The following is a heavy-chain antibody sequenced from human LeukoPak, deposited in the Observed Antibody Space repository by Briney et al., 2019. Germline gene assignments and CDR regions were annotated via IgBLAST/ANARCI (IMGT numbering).Heavy chain of an antibody. CDR3: ARGIRYFDL. CDR1: GGSLSSYS. Sequence: SETLSLTCTVSGGSLSSYSWSWIRQPPGRDWSGLDSTNYNPSLKSRVTISLDASKNQFSLKVTSVTAADTAVYYCARGIRYFDLWGRGTLVTVSS. V-gene: IGHV4-59*04. D-gene: IGHD5-24*01. CDR2: T. J-gene: IGHJ2*01.